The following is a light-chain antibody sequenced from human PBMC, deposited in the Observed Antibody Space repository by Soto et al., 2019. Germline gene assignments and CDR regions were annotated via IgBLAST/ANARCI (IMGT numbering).Light chain of an antibody. CDR2: EVT. J-gene: IGLJ2*01. CDR3: SSYAGSNNLV. CDR1: SSDVGDYNY. V-gene: IGLV2-8*01. Sequence: QSVLTQPPSASGSPGQSVTISCTGSSSDVGDYNYVSWYQQHPGKAPKLIISEVTKRPSGVPDRFSGSKSGNTASLTVSGLQAEDEADYYCSSYAGSNNLVFGGGTQLTVL.